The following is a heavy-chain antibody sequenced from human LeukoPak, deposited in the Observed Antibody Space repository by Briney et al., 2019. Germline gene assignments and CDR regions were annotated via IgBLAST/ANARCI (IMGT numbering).Heavy chain of an antibody. Sequence: SETLSLTCTVSGGSISSSSYYWGWIRQPPGKGLEWIGSIYYSGSTYYIPSLKSRVTISVDTSKNQFSLKLSSVTAADTAVYYCARRMAAPYSSAPPSFDYWGQGTLVTVSS. D-gene: IGHD6-25*01. CDR1: GGSISSSSYY. CDR3: ARRMAAPYSSAPPSFDY. V-gene: IGHV4-39*01. CDR2: IYYSGST. J-gene: IGHJ4*02.